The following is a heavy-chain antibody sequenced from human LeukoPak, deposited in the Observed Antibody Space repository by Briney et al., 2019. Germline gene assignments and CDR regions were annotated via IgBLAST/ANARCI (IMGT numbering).Heavy chain of an antibody. CDR3: AKDKGSSFYFDY. D-gene: IGHD6-6*01. J-gene: IGHJ4*02. CDR2: INSDGSST. Sequence: GGSLRLSCAASGFTFSSYWMHWVRQAPGKGLVWVSRINSDGSSTSYADSVKGRFTISRDNAKNTLYLQMNSLRAEDTAVYYCAKDKGSSFYFDYWGQGTLVTVSS. CDR1: GFTFSSYW. V-gene: IGHV3-74*01.